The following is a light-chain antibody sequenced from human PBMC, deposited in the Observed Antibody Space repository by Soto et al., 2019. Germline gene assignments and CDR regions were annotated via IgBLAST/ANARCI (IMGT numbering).Light chain of an antibody. J-gene: IGKJ5*01. CDR3: QQYGGSPPIT. CDR1: QSVSARY. CDR2: DAS. Sequence: EIVLTQSPGTLSLSPGERATLSCRASQSVSARYLAWYQQKPGQAPRLLIYDASSRATGIPGRFSGSGSGTDFTLTISRLEPEDFAVYYCQQYGGSPPITFGQGTRLEIK. V-gene: IGKV3-20*01.